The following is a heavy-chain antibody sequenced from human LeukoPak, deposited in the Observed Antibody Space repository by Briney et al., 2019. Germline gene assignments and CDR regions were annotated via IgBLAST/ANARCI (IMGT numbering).Heavy chain of an antibody. CDR1: GLTLSKHW. J-gene: IGHJ5*02. Sequence: PGGSLRLSCAASGLTLSKHWMTWVRQAPGKGLECVAIIKQDGSEKYYVNSVKGRFTISRDNAKNSLYLQMNSLRVEDTAVYYCSRQLDPWGQGTLVTVSS. CDR2: IKQDGSEK. CDR3: SRQLDP. V-gene: IGHV3-7*01.